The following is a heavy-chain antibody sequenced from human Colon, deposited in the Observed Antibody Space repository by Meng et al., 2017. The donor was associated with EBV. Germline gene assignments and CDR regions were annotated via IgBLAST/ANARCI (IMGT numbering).Heavy chain of an antibody. D-gene: IGHD4-17*01. CDR3: ARTNYGDYNWFDP. J-gene: IGHJ5*02. CDR2: IYYSGST. Sequence: QVQLQESGPGLVKPSQTLSLTCTVSGGSISSGGFYWSWIRQHPGKGLEWIGYIYYSGSTYYNPSLRSRVAISIDTSKNQFSLKLTSVTAADTAVYFCARTNYGDYNWFDPWGHGPLVTVYS. CDR1: GGSISSGGFY. V-gene: IGHV4-31*03.